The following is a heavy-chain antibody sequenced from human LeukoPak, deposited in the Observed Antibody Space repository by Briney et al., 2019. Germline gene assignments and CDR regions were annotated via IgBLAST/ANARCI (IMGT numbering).Heavy chain of an antibody. V-gene: IGHV4-38-2*01. J-gene: IGHJ3*02. D-gene: IGHD3-10*01. CDR1: GYSISSGYY. CDR2: LYHSGST. CDR3: ARGDPYYYGSGSGGEAFDI. Sequence: PSETLSLTCAVSGYSISSGYYWGWIRQPPGKGLEWIGSLYHSGSTYYNPSLKSRVTISVDTSKNQFSLKLSSVTAADTAVYYCARGDPYYYGSGSGGEAFDIWGQGTMVTVSS.